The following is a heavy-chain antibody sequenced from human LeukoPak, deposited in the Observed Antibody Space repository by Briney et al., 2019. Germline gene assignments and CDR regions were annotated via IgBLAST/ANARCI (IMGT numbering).Heavy chain of an antibody. Sequence: SVKVSCKASGYTFTGYYMHWVRQAPGQGLEWMGGIIPIFGTANYAQKFQGRVTITADESTSTAYMELSSPRSEDTAVYYCARGPTVVPNLPRDDYYYYGMDVWGQGTTVTVSS. CDR3: ARGPTVVPNLPRDDYYYYGMDV. CDR2: IIPIFGTA. CDR1: GYTFTGYY. J-gene: IGHJ6*02. V-gene: IGHV1-69*13. D-gene: IGHD4-23*01.